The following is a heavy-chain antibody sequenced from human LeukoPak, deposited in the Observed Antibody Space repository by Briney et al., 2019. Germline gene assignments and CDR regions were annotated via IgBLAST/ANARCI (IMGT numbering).Heavy chain of an antibody. CDR3: VRDVWGDRDGFFDA. CDR2: ISGSGGST. CDR1: GFTFNNYA. D-gene: IGHD2-21*01. J-gene: IGHJ4*02. V-gene: IGHV3-23*01. Sequence: GGSLRLSYVASGFTFNNYAMSWVRQAPAKGLEWVSGISGSGGSTYYADSVRGRFTISRENSKNTLYLQMSSLRPEDTAVYYCVRDVWGDRDGFFDAWGQGTLVTVSS.